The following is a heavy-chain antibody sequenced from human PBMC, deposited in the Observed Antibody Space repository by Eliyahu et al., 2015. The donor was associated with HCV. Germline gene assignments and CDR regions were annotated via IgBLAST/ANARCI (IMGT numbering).Heavy chain of an antibody. CDR3: VKLGSSWSYGMDV. V-gene: IGHV3-23*01. D-gene: IGHD6-13*01. J-gene: IGHJ6*02. Sequence: EVQLLESGGGLVQPGGSLRLSCAASGFTFSSYAMXWVRQAPGKGLGWVSTLRASDDTTYYADSVKGRFTISRDKAKKTLHLQMNSLRAEDTAVYYCVKLGSSWSYGMDVWGQGTTVTVSS. CDR1: GFTFSSYA. CDR2: LRASDDTT.